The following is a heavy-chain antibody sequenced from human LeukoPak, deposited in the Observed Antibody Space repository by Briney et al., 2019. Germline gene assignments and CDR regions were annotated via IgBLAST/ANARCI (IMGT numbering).Heavy chain of an antibody. V-gene: IGHV1-69*13. J-gene: IGHJ3*02. D-gene: IGHD6-13*01. CDR3: ATDLSLYSSSWYYRVAFDI. CDR2: IIPIFGTA. CDR1: GGTFSSYA. Sequence: GASVKVSCKASGGTFSSYAISWVRQAPGQGLEWMRGIIPIFGTANYAQKFQGRVTITADESTSTAYMELSSLRSEDTAVYYCATDLSLYSSSWYYRVAFDIWGQGTMVTVSS.